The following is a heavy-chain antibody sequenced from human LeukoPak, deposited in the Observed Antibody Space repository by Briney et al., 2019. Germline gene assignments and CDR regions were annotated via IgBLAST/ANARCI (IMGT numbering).Heavy chain of an antibody. CDR1: GFTFSSSD. CDR2: ISYDATNK. Sequence: GGSLRLSCAASGFTFSSSDMHWVRQAPGKGLEWVAVISYDATNKYYADSVKGRFTLSRDNSKNTLYLQTNTLRDEDTAVYYCARDPGHCSSTSCYKFFDYWGQGTLVTVSS. D-gene: IGHD2-2*02. CDR3: ARDPGHCSSTSCYKFFDY. J-gene: IGHJ4*02. V-gene: IGHV3-30*03.